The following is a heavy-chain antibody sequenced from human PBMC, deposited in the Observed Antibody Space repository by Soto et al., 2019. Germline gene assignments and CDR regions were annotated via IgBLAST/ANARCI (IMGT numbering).Heavy chain of an antibody. CDR2: ISYDGSNK. CDR3: SKGMSGSYYSYYYYGMDV. CDR1: GFTFSSYG. D-gene: IGHD3-10*01. J-gene: IGHJ6*02. V-gene: IGHV3-30*18. Sequence: QVQLVESGGGVVQPGRSLRLSCAASGFTFSSYGMHWVRQAPGKGLEWVAGISYDGSNKYYADSVKGRFTISRDNSKNTLYLQMNSMRAEDTAVYYCSKGMSGSYYSYYYYGMDVWGQGTTVTVSS.